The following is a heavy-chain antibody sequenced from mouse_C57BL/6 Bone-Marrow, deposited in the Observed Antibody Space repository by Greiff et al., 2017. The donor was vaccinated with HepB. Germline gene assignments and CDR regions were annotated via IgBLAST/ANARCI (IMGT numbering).Heavy chain of an antibody. Sequence: QVQLQQSGAELARPGASVKMSCKASGYTFTSYTMHWVKQRPGQGLEWIGYINPSSGYTKYNQKFKDKATLTADKSSSTAYMQLSSLTSEDSAVYYCAPLYYGSSYGYFDYWGQGTTLTVSS. CDR3: APLYYGSSYGYFDY. V-gene: IGHV1-4*01. D-gene: IGHD1-1*01. CDR2: INPSSGYT. CDR1: GYTFTSYT. J-gene: IGHJ2*01.